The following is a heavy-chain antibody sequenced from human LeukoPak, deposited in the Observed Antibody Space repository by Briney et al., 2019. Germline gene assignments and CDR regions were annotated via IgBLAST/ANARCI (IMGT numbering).Heavy chain of an antibody. V-gene: IGHV1-2*02. D-gene: IGHD3-9*01. CDR3: GRRGDGDILTAYYSFDY. CDR2: INPNRGDK. Sequence: GASVKVSCKASGYTFTGYYIHWVRQAPGQGLEWVGGINPNRGDKNYAHKVKGRVTITRDTSITKAYMEMNSLRYDDTAVYYCGRRGDGDILTAYYSFDYWGQGTLVTVSS. J-gene: IGHJ4*02. CDR1: GYTFTGYY.